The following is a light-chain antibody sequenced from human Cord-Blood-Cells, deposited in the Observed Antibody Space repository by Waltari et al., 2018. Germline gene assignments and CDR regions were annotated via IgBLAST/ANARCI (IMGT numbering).Light chain of an antibody. V-gene: IGLV7-43*01. Sequence: QTVVTQEPSLTVSPGGTVTLTCASSTGAVTSGYYPNWFQQKPGQAPRALIYSTSNTHSWTPARFSGSLLGGKAALTLSGVQPEDEAEYYCLLYYGGAGRVFGGGTKLTVL. CDR2: STS. CDR1: TGAVTSGYY. J-gene: IGLJ3*02. CDR3: LLYYGGAGRV.